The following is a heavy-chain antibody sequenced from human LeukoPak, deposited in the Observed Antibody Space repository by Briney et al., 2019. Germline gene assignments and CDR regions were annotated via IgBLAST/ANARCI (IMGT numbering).Heavy chain of an antibody. J-gene: IGHJ6*03. CDR2: FDPEDGET. D-gene: IGHD4-23*01. Sequence: ASVKVSCKVSGYTLTELSMHWVRQAPGKGLEWMGGFDPEDGETIYAQKFQGRVTMTEDTSTDTAYMELSSLRSEDTAVYYCATVGGYGGRLSGYYYYMDVWGKGTTVTVSS. CDR1: GYTLTELS. CDR3: ATVGGYGGRLSGYYYYMDV. V-gene: IGHV1-24*01.